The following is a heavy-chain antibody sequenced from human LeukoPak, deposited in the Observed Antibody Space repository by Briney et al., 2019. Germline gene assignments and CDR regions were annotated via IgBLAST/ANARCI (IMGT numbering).Heavy chain of an antibody. CDR1: GFTFSSFG. V-gene: IGHV3-33*01. CDR3: VRGVGVSRFNYFDP. CDR2: IWYDASDR. D-gene: IGHD5-24*01. Sequence: PGRSLTLSCAASGFTFSSFGMHWVRQAPGKGLEWVAVIWYDASDRYYADSVKGQFTISRDNSKNTLFLQMNSLRDDDTAVYYCVRGVGVSRFNYFDPWGQGTLVVVSS. J-gene: IGHJ5*02.